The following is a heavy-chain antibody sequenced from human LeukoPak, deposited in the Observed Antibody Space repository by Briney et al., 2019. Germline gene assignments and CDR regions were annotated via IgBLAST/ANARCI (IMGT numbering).Heavy chain of an antibody. Sequence: GGSLRLSCAASGFTVSSNYMSWVRQAPGKGLEWVSVIYTGGSTYYADSVKGRFTISRDNSKNTLYLQMNSLRAEDTAVYYCARIGGYCSGGSCESGWFDPWGQGTLVTVSS. CDR1: GFTVSSNY. J-gene: IGHJ5*02. V-gene: IGHV3-66*01. CDR2: IYTGGST. CDR3: ARIGGYCSGGSCESGWFDP. D-gene: IGHD2-15*01.